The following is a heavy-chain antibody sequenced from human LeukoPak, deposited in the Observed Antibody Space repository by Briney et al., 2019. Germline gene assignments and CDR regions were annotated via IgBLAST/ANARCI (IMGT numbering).Heavy chain of an antibody. V-gene: IGHV3-48*03. J-gene: IGHJ3*02. D-gene: IGHD2-2*01. CDR2: ISSSGTTI. Sequence: GGSLRLSCVASGFTFSGFEMNWVRQAPGKGLEWVSYISSSGTTIYYADSVKGRFTISRDNAKNSLYLQMNSLRAEDTAVYYCARGGYCTSSICYSLNAFDIWGQGTMFTVSS. CDR3: ARGGYCTSSICYSLNAFDI. CDR1: GFTFSGFE.